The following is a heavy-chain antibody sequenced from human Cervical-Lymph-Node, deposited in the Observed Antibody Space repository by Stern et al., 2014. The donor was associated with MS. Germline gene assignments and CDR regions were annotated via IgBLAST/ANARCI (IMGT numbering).Heavy chain of an antibody. V-gene: IGHV4-59*08. CDR3: ARLSTAVDF. J-gene: IGHJ4*02. CDR2: ISHSGDT. CDR1: GGSISSRY. Sequence: QVQLVESGPGLVKPSETLSLTCAVSGGSISSRYWGWIRQPPGKGLEWIGLISHSGDTKYNPSLKSRVTKSLATSKNQFSLKEYPVTAADTAVYYCARLSTAVDFWGQGSLVTVSS.